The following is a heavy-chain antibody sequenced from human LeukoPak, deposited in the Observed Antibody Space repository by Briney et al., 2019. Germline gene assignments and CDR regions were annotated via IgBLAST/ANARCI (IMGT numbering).Heavy chain of an antibody. CDR3: ARAHYGILTGYYPNYFDY. D-gene: IGHD3-9*01. V-gene: IGHV1-2*06. CDR1: GYTFTGYY. CDR2: INPNSGGT. Sequence: GASVKVSCKASGYTFTGYYMHWVRQAPGQGLEWMGRINPNSGGTNYAQKFQGRVTMTRDTSISTAYMELSRLRSDDTAVYYCARAHYGILTGYYPNYFDYWGQGTLVTVSS. J-gene: IGHJ4*02.